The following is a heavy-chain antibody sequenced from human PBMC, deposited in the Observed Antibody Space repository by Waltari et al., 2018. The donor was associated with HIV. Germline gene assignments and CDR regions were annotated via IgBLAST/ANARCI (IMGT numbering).Heavy chain of an antibody. V-gene: IGHV1-8*02. J-gene: IGHJ5*02. CDR2: MNPSTGNA. CDR1: GHPFTNYD. Sequence: QGQLVQSGAEVKQSGASVRISCQASGHPFTNYDINWLRQATGQGLEWMGWMNPSTGNAGFAHNFQGRVVMTRDIPINTAYMELSGLTSHDAAVYYCSTSRPGAMFGDAWGQGTLVTVSS. CDR3: STSRPGAMFGDA. D-gene: IGHD3-3*01.